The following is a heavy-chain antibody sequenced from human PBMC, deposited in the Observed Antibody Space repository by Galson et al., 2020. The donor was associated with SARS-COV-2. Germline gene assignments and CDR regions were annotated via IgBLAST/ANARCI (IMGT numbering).Heavy chain of an antibody. D-gene: IGHD3-22*01. V-gene: IGHV3-30*04. Sequence: GGSLRLSCAASGFTFSSYAMHWVRQAPGKGLEWVAFISYDGSNKYYADSVKGRFTISRDNSKNTLYLQMNSLRAEDTAVYYCAREALMIVVVTTFDYWGQGTLLTVSS. CDR3: AREALMIVVVTTFDY. CDR1: GFTFSSYA. J-gene: IGHJ4*02. CDR2: ISYDGSNK.